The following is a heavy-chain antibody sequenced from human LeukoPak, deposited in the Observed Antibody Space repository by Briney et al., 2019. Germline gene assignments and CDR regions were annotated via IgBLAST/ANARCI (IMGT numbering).Heavy chain of an antibody. Sequence: PGGSLRLSSAASGFTFSSYDMHWVRQATGKGLEWVSAIGTAGDTYYPGSVKGRFTISRENAKNSLYLQMNSLRAGDTAVYYCARGYYDSSGFHYFDYWGQGTLVTVSS. CDR3: ARGYYDSSGFHYFDY. CDR2: IGTAGDT. CDR1: GFTFSSYD. J-gene: IGHJ4*02. V-gene: IGHV3-13*01. D-gene: IGHD3-22*01.